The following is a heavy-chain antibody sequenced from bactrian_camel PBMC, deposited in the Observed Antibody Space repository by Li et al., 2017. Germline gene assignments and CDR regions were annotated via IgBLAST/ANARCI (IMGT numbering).Heavy chain of an antibody. D-gene: IGHD7*01. CDR3: AANRYPCMVDDPSHKYNY. CDR1: GYAYSSYC. Sequence: QVQLVESGGGSVEAGESLRLFCALNGYAYSSYCMGWFRRVPGKEREVVARIDNRDRPCYDDSVKGRFTITQDNALNTVYLQMNDLKPEDGAMYYCAANRYPCMVDDPSHKYNYWGQGTQVTVS. CDR2: IDNRDRP. J-gene: IGHJ4*01. V-gene: IGHV3S57*01.